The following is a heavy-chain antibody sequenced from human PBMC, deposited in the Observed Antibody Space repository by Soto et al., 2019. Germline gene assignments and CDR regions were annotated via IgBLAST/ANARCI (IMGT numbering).Heavy chain of an antibody. CDR2: ISSDSTYI. V-gene: IGHV3-21*01. Sequence: GGSLRLSCAASGFTFGSFSMNWVRQAPGKGLEWVSSISSDSTYIYYADSLKGRFTISRDNAKNSLYLQMNSLRAEDTAMYFCARLYYSDYVTDQGTNWFDPWGQGTLVTVSS. D-gene: IGHD4-17*01. CDR1: GFTFGSFS. CDR3: ARLYYSDYVTDQGTNWFDP. J-gene: IGHJ5*02.